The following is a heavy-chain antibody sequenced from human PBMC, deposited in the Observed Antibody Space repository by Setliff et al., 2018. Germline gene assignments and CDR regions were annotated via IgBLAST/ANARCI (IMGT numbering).Heavy chain of an antibody. D-gene: IGHD1-1*01. CDR3: ARTGTYRYFDY. V-gene: IGHV4-39*01. CDR1: GALLSGNS. CDR2: IYYRGDT. J-gene: IGHJ4*02. Sequence: PSETLSLTCAVYGALLSGNSWHWVRQSPGKGLMWIGRIYYRGDTYYNASLKGRLTISVDTAQNQFSLRLTSVTAADTAVYYCARTGTYRYFDYWGQGALVTVSS.